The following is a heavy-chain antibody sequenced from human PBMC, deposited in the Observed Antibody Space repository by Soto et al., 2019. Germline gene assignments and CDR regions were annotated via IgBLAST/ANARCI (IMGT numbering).Heavy chain of an antibody. Sequence: QVHLVVSGGGVVQPGTSRRLSCTAYGFTFSSYGMHWVCQAPCKGLEWVAGIGYDGRKKYYADTVRGRFTISRDNSKRTLFLQMNSQRVEDTAMYYCGRVLGCSCGSCNPPPPDYWGQGPLVTVSS. CDR2: IGYDGRKK. D-gene: IGHD2-15*01. CDR3: GRVLGCSCGSCNPPPPDY. CDR1: GFTFSSYG. J-gene: IGHJ4*02. V-gene: IGHV3-33*01.